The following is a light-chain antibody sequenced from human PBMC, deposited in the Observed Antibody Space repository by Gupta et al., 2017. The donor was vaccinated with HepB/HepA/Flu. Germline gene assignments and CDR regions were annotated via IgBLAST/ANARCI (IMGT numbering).Light chain of an antibody. CDR2: LAS. Sequence: DTVTTPSPLSLPVTQGESASISCRSSQSLLRGDGYSYLTWYLQKPGQPPQLLIYLASNRASGVPDRFSGSGAGTDFTLKISRVEADDVGIYYCMQVLETPLTFGGGTKVEIK. J-gene: IGKJ4*01. CDR1: QSLLRGDGYSY. V-gene: IGKV2-28*01. CDR3: MQVLETPLT.